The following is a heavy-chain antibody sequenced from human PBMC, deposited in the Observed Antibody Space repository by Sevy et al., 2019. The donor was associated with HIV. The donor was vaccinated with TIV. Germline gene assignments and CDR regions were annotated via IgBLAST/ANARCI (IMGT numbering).Heavy chain of an antibody. D-gene: IGHD3-22*01. CDR2: ISYVGSP. CDR3: ARIDFDSSLYWLDTSDL. J-gene: IGHJ3*01. Sequence: SETLSLTCTVSGASISSGPYYWGWIRQPPGKRLEWIGYISYVGSPYYNPSLKNRVTIYVDTSKNQFSLQLISVTAADAALYYCARIDFDSSLYWLDTSDLWGQGTMVTVSS. CDR1: GASISSGPYY. V-gene: IGHV4-39*01.